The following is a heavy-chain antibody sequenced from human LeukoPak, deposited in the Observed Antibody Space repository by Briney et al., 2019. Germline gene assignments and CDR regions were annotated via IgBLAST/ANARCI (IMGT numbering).Heavy chain of an antibody. J-gene: IGHJ4*02. Sequence: GESLKISCKGSGYIFTNFWIGWVRQLPGKGLEWMGIIYPGDSDTRYSPSFQGQVTISADKSISTAYLQWSSLKASDTAMYYCARPGYSSPLDYWGQGTLVTVSS. CDR3: ARPGYSSPLDY. D-gene: IGHD6-13*01. V-gene: IGHV5-51*01. CDR2: IYPGDSDT. CDR1: GYIFTNFW.